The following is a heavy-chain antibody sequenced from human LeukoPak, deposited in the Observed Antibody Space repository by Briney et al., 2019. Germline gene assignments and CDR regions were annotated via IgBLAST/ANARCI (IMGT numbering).Heavy chain of an antibody. CDR2: IYYSGST. J-gene: IGHJ4*02. CDR1: GGSISSGGYY. CDR3: ARVAARPSLYFDY. V-gene: IGHV4-30-4*08. D-gene: IGHD6-6*01. Sequence: SQTLSLTCTVSGGSISSGGYYWSWIRQPPGKGLEWIGYIYYSGSTYYNPSLKSRVTISVDTSKNQFSLKLSSVTAADTAVYYCARVAARPSLYFDYWGQGTLVTVSS.